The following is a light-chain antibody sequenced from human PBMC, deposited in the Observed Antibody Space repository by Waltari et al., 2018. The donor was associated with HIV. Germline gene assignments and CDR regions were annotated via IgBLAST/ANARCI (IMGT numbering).Light chain of an antibody. CDR2: DVT. Sequence: QSALAQPPSASGSAGQSVTISCTGTSSDVGAYNYVSWYQQHPGKSPKLIIYDVTKRPSGVPDRFSGSKSGNTASLTVSGLQGEDEADYYCTSYTRSTNLLFGGGTKLTVL. CDR1: SSDVGAYNY. J-gene: IGLJ2*01. CDR3: TSYTRSTNLL. V-gene: IGLV2-8*01.